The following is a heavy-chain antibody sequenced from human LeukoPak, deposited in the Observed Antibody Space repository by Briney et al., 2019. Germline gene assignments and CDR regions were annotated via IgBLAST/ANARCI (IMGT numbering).Heavy chain of an antibody. J-gene: IGHJ4*02. Sequence: SETLSLTCTVSGGPVSSGSYYWSWIRQPPGKGLEWIGYIYYSGSTNYNPSLKSRVTISVDTSKNQFSLKLSSVTAADTAVYYCARGGGLHPFDYWGQGTLVTVSS. V-gene: IGHV4-61*01. CDR1: GGPVSSGSYY. CDR3: ARGGGLHPFDY. CDR2: IYYSGST. D-gene: IGHD2-15*01.